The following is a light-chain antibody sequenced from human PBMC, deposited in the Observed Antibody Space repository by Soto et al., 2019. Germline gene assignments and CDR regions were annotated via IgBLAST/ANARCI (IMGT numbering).Light chain of an antibody. J-gene: IGKJ2*01. V-gene: IGKV3-20*01. CDR3: QQYDDSARYK. CDR2: ATS. CDR1: QSINTRY. Sequence: EIVLTQSPGTLSLSPGERATLSSRASQSINTRYSAWYQQKPGQPPRLLIYATSSRAPGIPDRFSGSGSGPDFTLTISRLEPEDFAVYYCQQYDDSARYKFGQGTNLDIK.